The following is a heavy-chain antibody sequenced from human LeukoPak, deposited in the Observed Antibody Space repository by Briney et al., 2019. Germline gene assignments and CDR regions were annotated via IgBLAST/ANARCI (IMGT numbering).Heavy chain of an antibody. J-gene: IGHJ4*02. Sequence: ASVKVSCKASGYTFTNYDISWVRQAPGQGLEWMGWISGYNGNTNYAQKFQGRVTMTEDTSTDTAYMELSSLRSEDTAVYYCATGYRGSSLEYWGQGTLVTVSS. CDR1: GYTFTNYD. CDR2: ISGYNGNT. V-gene: IGHV1-18*01. D-gene: IGHD1-26*01. CDR3: ATGYRGSSLEY.